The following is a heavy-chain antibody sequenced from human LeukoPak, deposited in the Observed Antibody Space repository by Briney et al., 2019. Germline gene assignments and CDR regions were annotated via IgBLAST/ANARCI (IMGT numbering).Heavy chain of an antibody. Sequence: SETLSLTCTVSGGSISSSNWWSWVRQPPGRGLEWIGEIYHSGSTNYNPSLKSRVTISVGKSRKHFSLKLNSVTAADTAVYYCARGGSSNWTPFDYWGQGTLVTFSS. J-gene: IGHJ4*02. CDR1: GGSISSSNW. CDR3: ARGGSSNWTPFDY. CDR2: IYHSGST. V-gene: IGHV4-4*02. D-gene: IGHD6-13*01.